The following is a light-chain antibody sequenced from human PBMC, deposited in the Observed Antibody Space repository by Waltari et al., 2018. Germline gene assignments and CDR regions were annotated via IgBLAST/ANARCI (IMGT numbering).Light chain of an antibody. CDR2: QDY. Sequence: SYDLTQPPSVSVSPGQTAIITCSGDQLGSRYVSWYQQKPGQSPILVIYQDYKRPSGIPERFSGSSSAKLATLTISGTQTMDEADYYCQAWDSRTVVFGGGTKLTVL. CDR1: QLGSRY. J-gene: IGLJ2*01. CDR3: QAWDSRTVV. V-gene: IGLV3-1*01.